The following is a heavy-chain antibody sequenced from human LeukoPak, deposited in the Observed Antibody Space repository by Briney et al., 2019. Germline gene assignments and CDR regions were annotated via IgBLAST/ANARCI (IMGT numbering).Heavy chain of an antibody. V-gene: IGHV4-31*03. J-gene: IGHJ2*01. CDR1: GGFISIGGYY. D-gene: IGHD6-25*01. CDR3: ARVAAAGARNFDL. Sequence: SETLSLTCTVSGGFISIGGYYWSWIRQHPGKGLEWIGYIFYSGTTYSNPSLKSRLTMPVDTSKNQFSLRLSSVTAADTAVYHCARVAAAGARNFDLWGRGTLVTVSS. CDR2: IFYSGTT.